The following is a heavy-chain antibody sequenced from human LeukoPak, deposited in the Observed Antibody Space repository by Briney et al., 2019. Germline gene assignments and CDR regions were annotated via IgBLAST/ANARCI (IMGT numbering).Heavy chain of an antibody. CDR1: GFTFSSYA. CDR3: GRNAAYCIDC. J-gene: IGHJ1*01. V-gene: IGHV4-34*12. CDR2: ILHSGAT. D-gene: IGHD3-9*01. Sequence: PGGSLRLSCAASGFTFSSYAMHWVRQSPGKGLEWIGEILHSGATNYNPSLKSRVTISLDTSNNQFSLKLTSVTAADTAMYYCGRNAAYCIDCWGQGILVTVSS.